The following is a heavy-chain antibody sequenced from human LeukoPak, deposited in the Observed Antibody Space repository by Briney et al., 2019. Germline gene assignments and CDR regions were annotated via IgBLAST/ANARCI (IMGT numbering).Heavy chain of an antibody. J-gene: IGHJ5*02. CDR1: GGSISSYY. D-gene: IGHD3-16*01. Sequence: PSETLSLTCTVSGGSISSYYWSWIRQPPGKGLEWIGDIYYSGSTNYIPSLKSRLIISVDTSKNQFSLKLTSVTAADTAVYYCARGPLIGWFDPWGQGTMVSVSS. V-gene: IGHV4-59*01. CDR2: IYYSGST. CDR3: ARGPLIGWFDP.